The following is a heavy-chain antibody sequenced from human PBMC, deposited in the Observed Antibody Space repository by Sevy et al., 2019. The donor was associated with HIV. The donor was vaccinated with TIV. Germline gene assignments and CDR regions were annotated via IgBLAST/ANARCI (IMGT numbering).Heavy chain of an antibody. J-gene: IGHJ4*02. Sequence: GGSLRLSCAASGFIFNSYPISWVRQAPGKGLEWVSSISASGGSIYYADSVKGQFTISRDNSKKTVDLQMNSLRAGDTAVYYCAREDSGYEYWGQGTLVTVSS. V-gene: IGHV3-23*01. D-gene: IGHD5-12*01. CDR3: AREDSGYEY. CDR1: GFIFNSYP. CDR2: ISASGGSI.